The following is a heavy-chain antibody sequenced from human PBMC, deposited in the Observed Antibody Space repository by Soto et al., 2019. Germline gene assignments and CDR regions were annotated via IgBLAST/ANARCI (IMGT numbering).Heavy chain of an antibody. CDR1: GISLSTSGVG. V-gene: IGHV2-5*01. CDR2: IYWNDDK. J-gene: IGHJ3*01. D-gene: IGHD1-1*01. Sequence: GPTLVNPTQTLTLTCSLSGISLSTSGVGLGWIRQTPGKALEWLALIYWNDDKHYTPSLKSRLTITKYTSKNQAVLTMTNMDPVDTATYYCARGLATLPVFAFDVWGQGTVVTVSS. CDR3: ARGLATLPVFAFDV.